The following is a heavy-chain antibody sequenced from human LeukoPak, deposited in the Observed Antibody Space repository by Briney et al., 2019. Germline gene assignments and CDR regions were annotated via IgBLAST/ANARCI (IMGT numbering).Heavy chain of an antibody. D-gene: IGHD5-18*01. V-gene: IGHV4-59*01. J-gene: IGHJ4*02. Sequence: PSETLSLTCNVSGGSISSYYWSWIRQPPGKGLEWIGYIYYSGSTNYNPSLKSRVTISVDTSKNQFSLKLSSVTAADTAVYYCARERRYNYGIDYWGQGTPVTVSS. CDR1: GGSISSYY. CDR3: ARERRYNYGIDY. CDR2: IYYSGST.